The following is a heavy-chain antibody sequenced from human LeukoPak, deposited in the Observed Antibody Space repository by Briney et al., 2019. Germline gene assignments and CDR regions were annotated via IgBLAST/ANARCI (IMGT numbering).Heavy chain of an antibody. CDR1: GGSISIYY. D-gene: IGHD3-22*01. J-gene: IGHJ3*02. V-gene: IGHV4-59*01. CDR3: ARVLTDAYYYDSSGFGNAFDI. Sequence: SETLSLTCTVSGGSISIYYWSWIRQPPGKGLEWIGYIYYGGSTNYNPSLKSRVTISVDTSKNQFSLKLSSVTAADTAVYYCARVLTDAYYYDSSGFGNAFDIWGQGTMVTVSS. CDR2: IYYGGST.